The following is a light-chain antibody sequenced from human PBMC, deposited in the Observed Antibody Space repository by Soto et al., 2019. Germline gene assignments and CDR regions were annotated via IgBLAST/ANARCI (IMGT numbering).Light chain of an antibody. Sequence: EIVMTQSPGTLSVSPGERATLSCRASQSVNSNLAWYQQKPGQAPRLLIYGASTRATGIPARFSGSGSGTEFTLTISSLQSEDIAVYYCQQVNDWPQGTFGQGTKGEIK. CDR3: QQVNDWPQGT. V-gene: IGKV3-15*01. CDR1: QSVNSN. CDR2: GAS. J-gene: IGKJ1*01.